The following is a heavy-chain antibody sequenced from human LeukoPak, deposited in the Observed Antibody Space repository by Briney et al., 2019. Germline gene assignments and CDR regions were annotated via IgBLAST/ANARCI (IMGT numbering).Heavy chain of an antibody. J-gene: IGHJ6*03. CDR1: GGSISSDY. CDR2: VYYWGYT. CDR3: ARRTTYYDLSGYSKYIEL. Sequence: PAETLSLTCTVSGGSISSDYWNWIRQPPGKGLEWIGNVYYWGYTIYSPSLDSRVNIFKDTSKTQFSLRQTSVTGADTAVYYCARRTTYYDLSGYSKYIELWGKGTPVTVSS. V-gene: IGHV4-59*08. D-gene: IGHD3-3*01.